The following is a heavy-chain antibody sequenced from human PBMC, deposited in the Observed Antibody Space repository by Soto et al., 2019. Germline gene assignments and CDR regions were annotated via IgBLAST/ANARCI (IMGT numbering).Heavy chain of an antibody. CDR3: AREGPPDIAWFDP. V-gene: IGHV1-69*01. CDR2: TA. Sequence: QVQLVQSGAEVKKPGSSVKVSCKASGGTFSIYTISWVRHAPGQGLEWMGGTANSAQKFQGRLTVTADESTSTVYVELSSLTSEDTAVYYCAREGPPDIAWFDPWGQGTLVSVSS. CDR1: GGTFSIYT. D-gene: IGHD2-15*01. J-gene: IGHJ5*02.